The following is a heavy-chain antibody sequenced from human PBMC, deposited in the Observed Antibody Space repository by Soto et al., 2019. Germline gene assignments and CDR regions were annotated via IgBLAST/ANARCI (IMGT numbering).Heavy chain of an antibody. J-gene: IGHJ6*02. D-gene: IGHD6-25*01. Sequence: SETLSLTCAVYGGSFSGYYWSWIRQPPGKGLEWIGEINHSGSTNYNPSLKSRVTISVDTSKNQFSLKLSSVTAADTAVYYCARVAASYGMDVWGQGTTVTVSS. V-gene: IGHV4-34*01. CDR3: ARVAASYGMDV. CDR2: INHSGST. CDR1: GGSFSGYY.